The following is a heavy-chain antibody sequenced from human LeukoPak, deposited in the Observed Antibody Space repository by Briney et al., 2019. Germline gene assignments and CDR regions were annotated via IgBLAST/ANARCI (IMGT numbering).Heavy chain of an antibody. CDR1: GYTFTGYY. V-gene: IGHV1-2*02. CDR3: ATVPYDSSGS. Sequence: ASVKVSCKASGYTFTGYYMHWVRQAPGQGLEWMGWINPNSGGTNYAQKFQGRVTMTRDTSINTAYMELSGLTSDDTAIYYCATVPYDSSGSWGQGTLVTVSS. J-gene: IGHJ4*02. D-gene: IGHD3-22*01. CDR2: INPNSGGT.